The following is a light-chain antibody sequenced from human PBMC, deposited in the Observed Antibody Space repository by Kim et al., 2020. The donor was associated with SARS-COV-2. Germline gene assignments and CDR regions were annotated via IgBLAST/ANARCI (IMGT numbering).Light chain of an antibody. Sequence: GQRVTISCSGGTSNIRNNLVSWYQHLPGTAPKGLIYKDNKRPSGVPGRFSASKSGTSATLAITGLQTGDEGDYYCGTWDDRLDAGVFGGGTTLTVL. CDR1: TSNIRNNL. CDR3: GTWDDRLDAGV. CDR2: KDN. J-gene: IGLJ3*02. V-gene: IGLV1-51*01.